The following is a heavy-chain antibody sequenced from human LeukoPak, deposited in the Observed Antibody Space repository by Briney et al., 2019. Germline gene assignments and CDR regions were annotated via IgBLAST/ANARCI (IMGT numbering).Heavy chain of an antibody. CDR1: GFSLSNYT. J-gene: IGHJ4*02. Sequence: GGSLRLSCAASGFSLSNYTMNWVRLAPGKGLEWVSSISSSGSYIYYADSVKGRFTLSRDNAKNSLFLQMNSLRAEDTAVYYCVRDSCFAFDYWGQGILVTVSS. V-gene: IGHV3-21*01. CDR2: ISSSGSYI. CDR3: VRDSCFAFDY.